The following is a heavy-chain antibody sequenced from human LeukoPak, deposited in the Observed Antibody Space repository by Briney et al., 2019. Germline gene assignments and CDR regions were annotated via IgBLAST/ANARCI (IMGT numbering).Heavy chain of an antibody. CDR2: IYSGGST. CDR3: ARAPEWLIFDY. CDR1: GFTFSSYA. V-gene: IGHV3-53*04. Sequence: YPGGSLRLSCAASGFTFSSYAMSWVRQAPGKGLEWVSVIYSGGSTYYADSVKGRFTISRHNSKNTLYLQMNSLRAEDTAVYYCARAPEWLIFDYWGQGTLVTVSS. D-gene: IGHD6-19*01. J-gene: IGHJ4*02.